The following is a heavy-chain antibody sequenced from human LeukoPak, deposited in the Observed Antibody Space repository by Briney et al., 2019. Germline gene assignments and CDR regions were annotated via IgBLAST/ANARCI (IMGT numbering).Heavy chain of an antibody. CDR3: ATSLTGGVDY. J-gene: IGHJ4*02. CDR1: GGSIDSYY. D-gene: IGHD1-14*01. Sequence: PSETLSLTCTVSGGSIDSYYWGWIRQPPGKGLEWIGNIDHSGSTSYNPSLKSRVTISVDTSKNRLSLRLRFVTAADTAVYYCATSLTGGVDYWGQGTLVTVSS. CDR2: IDHSGST. V-gene: IGHV4-59*04.